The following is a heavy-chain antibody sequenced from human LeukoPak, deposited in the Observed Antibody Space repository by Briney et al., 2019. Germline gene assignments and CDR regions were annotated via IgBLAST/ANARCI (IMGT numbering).Heavy chain of an antibody. CDR2: ISSSGSTI. J-gene: IGHJ6*04. CDR3: AELGITMIGGV. CDR1: RFTFSNYW. Sequence: GGSPRLSCAASRFTFSNYWMSWVRQAPGKGLEWVSYISSSGSTIYYADSVKGRFTISRDNAKNSLYLQMNSLRAEDTAVYYCAELGITMIGGVWGKGTTVTISS. D-gene: IGHD3-10*02. V-gene: IGHV3-48*03.